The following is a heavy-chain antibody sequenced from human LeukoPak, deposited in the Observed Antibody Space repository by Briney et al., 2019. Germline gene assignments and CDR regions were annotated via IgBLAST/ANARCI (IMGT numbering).Heavy chain of an antibody. CDR2: ISYDGSNK. CDR1: GFTFSSYG. Sequence: PGGSLRLSCAASGFTFSSYGMHWVRQAPGKGLEWVAVISYDGSNKYYADSVKGRFTISRDNSKNTLYLQMNSLRAEDTAVYYCAKDQHSSSWYTYFQHWGQGTLVTVSS. V-gene: IGHV3-30*18. D-gene: IGHD6-13*01. J-gene: IGHJ1*01. CDR3: AKDQHSSSWYTYFQH.